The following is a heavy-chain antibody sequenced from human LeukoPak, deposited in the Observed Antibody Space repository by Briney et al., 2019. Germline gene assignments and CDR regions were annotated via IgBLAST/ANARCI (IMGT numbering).Heavy chain of an antibody. V-gene: IGHV3-7*05. CDR2: IKQDGSEK. J-gene: IGHJ4*02. D-gene: IGHD4-23*01. CDR3: AEGGGTVARHFDY. CDR1: GFTFSSYW. Sequence: GGSLRLSCAASGFTFSSYWMSWVRQAPGKGLEWVANIKQDGSEKYYGDSVKGRFTISRDNARTSLYLQLNSLRAEDTAVYYCAEGGGTVARHFDYWGQGTLVTVSS.